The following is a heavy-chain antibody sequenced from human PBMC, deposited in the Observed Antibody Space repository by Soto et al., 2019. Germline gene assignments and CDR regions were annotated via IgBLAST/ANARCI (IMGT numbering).Heavy chain of an antibody. CDR2: INPNSGGT. CDR1: GYTFTGYY. CDR3: ARSYYDSIGYTYNWFDP. D-gene: IGHD3-22*01. V-gene: IGHV1-2*02. J-gene: IGHJ5*02. Sequence: GASVKVSCKASGYTFTGYYMHWVRQAPGQGLEWMGWINPNSGGTNYAQKFQGRVTMTRDTSISTAYMELSRLRSDDTAVYYCARSYYDSIGYTYNWFDPWGQGTLVTVSS.